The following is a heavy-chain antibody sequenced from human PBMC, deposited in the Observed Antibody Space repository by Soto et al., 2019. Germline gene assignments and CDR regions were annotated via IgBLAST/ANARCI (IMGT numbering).Heavy chain of an antibody. J-gene: IGHJ4*02. D-gene: IGHD3-22*01. CDR1: GFTFSSYA. V-gene: IGHV3-23*01. CDR3: AKIVRSGYYAAAFDY. Sequence: EVQLLESGGGLVQPGGSPRLSCAASGFTFSSYAMSWVRQAPGKGLEWVSVIGGSAASTYYADSVKGRFTISRDDSKNTLYLQMNSLRAEDTAVYYCAKIVRSGYYAAAFDYWGQGTLVTASS. CDR2: IGGSAAST.